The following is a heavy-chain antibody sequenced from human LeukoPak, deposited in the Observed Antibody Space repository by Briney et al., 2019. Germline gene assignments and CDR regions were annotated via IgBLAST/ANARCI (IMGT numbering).Heavy chain of an antibody. V-gene: IGHV1-2*02. CDR1: GYSFTDYY. J-gene: IGHJ4*02. D-gene: IGHD6-13*01. CDR3: ASGLNSRSTSC. CDR2: VSPDSGGT. Sequence: ASVKVSCKASGYSFTDYYVHWGRRAPGQGLEWMGRVSPDSGGTNYAQKFQGRVTMTTDTTISTAYMELSRLRSDDTAVYYCASGLNSRSTSCWGQGTRVTVSS.